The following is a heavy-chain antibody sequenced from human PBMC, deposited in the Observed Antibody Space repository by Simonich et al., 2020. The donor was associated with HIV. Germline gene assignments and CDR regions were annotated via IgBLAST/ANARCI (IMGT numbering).Heavy chain of an antibody. D-gene: IGHD7-27*01. J-gene: IGHJ4*02. Sequence: EVQLVESGGGLVKPGGSLRLSCAASGFAFSSYWMHWVRQAPGKGLVGVSRIRSDGIETNYADSVKGRFTISRDNAKNTLYLQMNSLRAEDTAVYYCVRGNRGSDYFDDWGQGTLVTVSS. CDR2: IRSDGIET. V-gene: IGHV3-74*02. CDR1: GFAFSSYW. CDR3: VRGNRGSDYFDD.